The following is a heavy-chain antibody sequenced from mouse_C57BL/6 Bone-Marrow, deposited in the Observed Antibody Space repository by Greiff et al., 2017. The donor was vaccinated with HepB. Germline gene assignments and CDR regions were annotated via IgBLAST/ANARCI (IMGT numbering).Heavy chain of an antibody. CDR1: GYAFSSSW. J-gene: IGHJ2*01. Sequence: VQLKESGPELVKPGASVKISCKASGYAFSSSWMNWVKQRPGKGLEWIGRIYPGDGDTNYNGKFKGKATLTADKSSSTAYMQLSSLTSEDSAVYFCARCTTVVAHYFDYWGQGTTLTVSS. D-gene: IGHD1-1*01. V-gene: IGHV1-82*01. CDR2: IYPGDGDT. CDR3: ARCTTVVAHYFDY.